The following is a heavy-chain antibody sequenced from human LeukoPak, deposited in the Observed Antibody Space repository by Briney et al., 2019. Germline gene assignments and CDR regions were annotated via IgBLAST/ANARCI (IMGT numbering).Heavy chain of an antibody. D-gene: IGHD1-14*01. Sequence: GGSLRLSCAASGFTVITNDMTWVRQAPEKGLEWVSVLYSDGNTKYADSVQRRFTISRDNSKNTLYLEMNSLSPDDTAVYYCARGVEPLAANTLAYWGQGTLVTVSS. J-gene: IGHJ4*02. CDR1: GFTVITND. CDR3: ARGVEPLAANTLAY. V-gene: IGHV3-53*01. CDR2: LYSDGNT.